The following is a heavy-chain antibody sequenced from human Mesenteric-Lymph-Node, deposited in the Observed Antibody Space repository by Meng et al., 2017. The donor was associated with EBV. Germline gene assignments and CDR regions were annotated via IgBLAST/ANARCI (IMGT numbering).Heavy chain of an antibody. D-gene: IGHD3-10*01. CDR1: GFTFSGYG. CDR2: ISGNNGDT. Sequence: QVRLVESGGEVKKPGASVKVSCKASGFTFSGYGISWVRQAPGQGLEWMGWISGNNGDTLYAQKLQGRVTLTTDTATNTAFMELRSLRSDDTAVYFCARHDGAGSYYPLDYWGQGTLVTVSS. CDR3: ARHDGAGSYYPLDY. J-gene: IGHJ4*02. V-gene: IGHV1-18*01.